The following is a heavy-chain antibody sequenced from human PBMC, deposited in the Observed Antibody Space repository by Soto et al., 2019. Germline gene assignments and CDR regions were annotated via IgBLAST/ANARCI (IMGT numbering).Heavy chain of an antibody. D-gene: IGHD6-6*01. V-gene: IGHV1-3*01. CDR3: ARGPDFSESSSSIVYYYYGMDV. CDR2: INAGNGNT. J-gene: IGHJ6*02. Sequence: QVQLVQSGAEVKKPGASVKVSCKASGYTFTSYAMHWVRQAPGQRLEWMGWINAGNGNTKYSQKFQGRDTITRDTSASTAYMELSSRRSEDTAVYYCARGPDFSESSSSIVYYYYGMDVWGQGTTVTVSS. CDR1: GYTFTSYA.